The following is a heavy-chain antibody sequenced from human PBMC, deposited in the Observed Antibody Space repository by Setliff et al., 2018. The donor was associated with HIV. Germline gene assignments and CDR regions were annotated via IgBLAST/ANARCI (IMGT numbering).Heavy chain of an antibody. CDR1: GGSISSSSYY. CDR2: IYYSGST. CDR3: ASEGSSTSSLRLYYYYYYMDV. Sequence: SETLSLTCTVSGGSISSSSYYWGWIRQPPGKGLEWIGSIYYSGSTYYNPSLKSRVTISVDTSKNQFSLKLSSVTAADTAVYYCASEGSSTSSLRLYYYYYYMDVWGKGTTVTVSS. J-gene: IGHJ6*03. D-gene: IGHD2-2*01. V-gene: IGHV4-39*01.